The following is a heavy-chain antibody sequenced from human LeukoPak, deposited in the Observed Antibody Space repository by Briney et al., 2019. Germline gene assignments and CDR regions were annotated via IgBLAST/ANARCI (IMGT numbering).Heavy chain of an antibody. J-gene: IGHJ4*02. CDR1: GFTFGDYA. CDR3: TRVYCSSTSCYRVLGFDY. Sequence: GRSLRLSCTASGFTFGDYAMSWVRQAPGKGLEWVGFIRSKAYGGTTECAASVKGRFTISRDDSKSIAYLQMNSLKTEDTAVYYCTRVYCSSTSCYRVLGFDYWGQGTLVTVSS. CDR2: IRSKAYGGTT. V-gene: IGHV3-49*04. D-gene: IGHD2-2*02.